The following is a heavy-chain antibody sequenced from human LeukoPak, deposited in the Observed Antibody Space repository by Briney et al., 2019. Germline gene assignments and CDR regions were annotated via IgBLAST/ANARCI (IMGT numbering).Heavy chain of an antibody. Sequence: PGGSLRPSCAASGFTFRDYWMNWVRQAPGKGLEWVASIKQDGSEKYYVDSVKGRFTISRDNAKNSLYLQMNSLRAEDTAVYYCARDGTSMVGSLDYWGQGTLVTVSS. CDR3: ARDGTSMVGSLDY. D-gene: IGHD1-26*01. J-gene: IGHJ4*02. V-gene: IGHV3-7*05. CDR1: GFTFRDYW. CDR2: IKQDGSEK.